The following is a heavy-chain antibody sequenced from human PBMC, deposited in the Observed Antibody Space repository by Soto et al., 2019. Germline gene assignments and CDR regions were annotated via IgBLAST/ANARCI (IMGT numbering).Heavy chain of an antibody. CDR1: GGSISSYY. V-gene: IGHV4-59*08. CDR2: IYYSGST. J-gene: IGHJ4*02. CDR3: ARLPCSSTSCYSDY. Sequence: SETLSLTCTVSGGSISSYYWSWIRQPPGKGLEWIGYIYYSGSTNYNPSLKSRVTISVDTSKNQFSLKLSSVTAADTAVYYCARLPCSSTSCYSDYWGQGTLVTVSS. D-gene: IGHD2-2*01.